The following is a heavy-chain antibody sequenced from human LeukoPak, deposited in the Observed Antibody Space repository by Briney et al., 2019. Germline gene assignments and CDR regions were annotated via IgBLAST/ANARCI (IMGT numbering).Heavy chain of an antibody. V-gene: IGHV4-59*01. CDR2: IYYSGST. Sequence: PSETLSLTCTVSGGSISSYYWSWIRQPPGKGLEWIGYIYYSGSTNYNPSLKSRVTISVDTSKNQFCLKLSSVTAADTAVYYCARDRGYCSSTSCYPDAFDIWGQGTMVTVSS. D-gene: IGHD2-2*01. J-gene: IGHJ3*02. CDR3: ARDRGYCSSTSCYPDAFDI. CDR1: GGSISSYY.